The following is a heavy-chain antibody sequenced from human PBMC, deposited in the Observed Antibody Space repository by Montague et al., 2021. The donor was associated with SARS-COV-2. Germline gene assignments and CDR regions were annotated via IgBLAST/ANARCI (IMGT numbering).Heavy chain of an antibody. CDR2: IYYSGXT. CDR3: ARHKRGWLQLRPDAFDI. Sequence: SETLSLTCTVSGGSISGSSYYWGWIRQSPGKGLEWIGSIYYSGXTXYXXXXKXRVTISVDTSKNQFSLKLRSVTAADTAVYYCARHKRGWLQLRPDAFDIWGQGTMVTVSS. D-gene: IGHD5-24*01. V-gene: IGHV4-39*01. J-gene: IGHJ3*02. CDR1: GGSISGSSYY.